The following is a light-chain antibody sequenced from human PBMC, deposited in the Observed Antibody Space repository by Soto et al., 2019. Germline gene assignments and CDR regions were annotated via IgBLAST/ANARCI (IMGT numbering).Light chain of an antibody. V-gene: IGLV1-36*01. CDR3: AAWDDSLNGVV. J-gene: IGLJ2*01. CDR2: YDD. Sequence: SVLTQPPSVSEAPRQRVTISCSGSSSNIGNNDVTWYQQLPGKAPKLLIYYDDVLPSGVSDRFSGSKSGTSASLAISGLQSEDEADYYCAAWDDSLNGVVFGGGTKLTVL. CDR1: SSNIGNND.